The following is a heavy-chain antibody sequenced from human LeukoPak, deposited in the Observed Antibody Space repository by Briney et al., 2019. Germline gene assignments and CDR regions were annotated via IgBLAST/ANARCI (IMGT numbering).Heavy chain of an antibody. D-gene: IGHD2-15*01. Sequence: PGGSLRLSCVASGFTFSSYAASWVRQAPGKGLEWVSTINGGGGNINYADSVKGRFTISRDNSKNTLYLQMNSLRAEDTAVYYCAREGAYCSGGSCQTNFDYWGQGTLVTVSS. J-gene: IGHJ4*02. CDR1: GFTFSSYA. CDR2: INGGGGNI. V-gene: IGHV3-23*01. CDR3: AREGAYCSGGSCQTNFDY.